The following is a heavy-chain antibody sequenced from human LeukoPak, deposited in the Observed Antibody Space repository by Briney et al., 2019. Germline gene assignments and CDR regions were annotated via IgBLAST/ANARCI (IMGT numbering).Heavy chain of an antibody. Sequence: VGSLRLSCAASVFSSSSYIMCWVRPAPGKGLEWVSYINSTSSTIYYADSVKGRFTISRDNAKNSLYLQMSSLRDDDTALYYCARANGMDVWGQGTTVTVSS. CDR3: ARANGMDV. V-gene: IGHV3-48*02. CDR2: INSTSSTI. CDR1: VFSSSSYI. J-gene: IGHJ6*02.